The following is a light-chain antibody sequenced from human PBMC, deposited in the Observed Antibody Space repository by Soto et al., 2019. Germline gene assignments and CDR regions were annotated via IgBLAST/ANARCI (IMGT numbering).Light chain of an antibody. CDR2: DVS. Sequence: QSVLTQPASVSGSPGQSITISCTGTSSDVGAYNYVSWYQQHPGKAPKLMIYDVSNRPSGVSDRFSGSKSGNTASLTISGLQAEDEADYYCSSYISSSTSVVFGGGTKL. CDR3: SSYISSSTSVV. J-gene: IGLJ2*01. V-gene: IGLV2-14*01. CDR1: SSDVGAYNY.